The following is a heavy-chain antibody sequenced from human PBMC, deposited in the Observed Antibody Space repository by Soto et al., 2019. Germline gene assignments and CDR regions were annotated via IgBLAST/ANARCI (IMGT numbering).Heavy chain of an antibody. J-gene: IGHJ4*02. Sequence: PGESLKISCKGSGYSFTSYWIGWVRQMPGKGLEWMGIIYPGDSDTRYSPSFQGQVTISADKSISTAYLQWSSLKASDTAMYYCARLSCSSTSCSGVYFDEWGQGTLVTVSS. D-gene: IGHD2-2*01. CDR3: ARLSCSSTSCSGVYFDE. CDR2: IYPGDSDT. CDR1: GYSFTSYW. V-gene: IGHV5-51*01.